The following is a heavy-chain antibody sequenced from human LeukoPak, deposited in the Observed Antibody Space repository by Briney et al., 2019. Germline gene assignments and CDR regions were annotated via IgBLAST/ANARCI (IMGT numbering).Heavy chain of an antibody. Sequence: GGSLRLSCAASGFTFSTYAMSWVRQAPGKGLEWVSGISGSGDRIYYVDSVQGRFTISRVNSKNTLYLQMNSLRAEDTAVYYCAKGYRYFDYWGQGTLVTVAS. CDR1: GFTFSTYA. J-gene: IGHJ4*02. D-gene: IGHD4-11*01. V-gene: IGHV3-23*01. CDR3: AKGYRYFDY. CDR2: ISGSGDRI.